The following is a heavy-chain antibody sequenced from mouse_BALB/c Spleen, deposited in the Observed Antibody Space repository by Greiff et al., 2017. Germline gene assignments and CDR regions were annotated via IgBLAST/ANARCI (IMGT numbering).Heavy chain of an antibody. J-gene: IGHJ4*01. CDR2: INPNNGGT. D-gene: IGHD1-1*01. V-gene: IGHV1-18*01. CDR1: GYTFTDYN. CDR3: ARREMYGSSPYYYAMDY. Sequence: EVQLQQSGPELVKPGASVKIPCKASGYTFTDYNMDWVKQSHGKSLEWIGDINPNNGGTIYNQKFKGKATLTVDKSSSTAYMELRSLTSEDTAVYYCARREMYGSSPYYYAMDYWGQGTSVTVSS.